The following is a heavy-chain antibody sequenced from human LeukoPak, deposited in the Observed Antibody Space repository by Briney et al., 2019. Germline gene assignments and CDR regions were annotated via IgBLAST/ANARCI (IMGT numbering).Heavy chain of an antibody. J-gene: IGHJ4*02. CDR2: MNPNSGST. V-gene: IGHV1-8*03. D-gene: IGHD5-12*01. CDR1: RYTFTNYD. CDR3: ARGRSTGYPYYFEY. Sequence: SAVKVSCKASRYTFTNYDIDWVRQATGQGLEWMGWMNPNSGSTGYAQKFQGRVTIARNTSISTAYMELSGLRSEDTAVYYCARGRSTGYPYYFEYWAREPWSPSPQ.